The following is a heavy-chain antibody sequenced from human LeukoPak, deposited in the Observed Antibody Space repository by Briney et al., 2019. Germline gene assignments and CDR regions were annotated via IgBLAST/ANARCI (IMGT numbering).Heavy chain of an antibody. CDR3: ARLKVAARPGWFDP. V-gene: IGHV4-39*07. CDR2: IYYSGST. J-gene: IGHJ5*02. D-gene: IGHD6-6*01. Sequence: PSETLSLTCSVSGDSISSGSYYWGWIRQPPGKGLEWIGNIYYSGSTYYNPSLKSRVTISVDTSKNQFSLKLSSVTAADTAVYYCARLKVAARPGWFDPWGQGTLVTVSS. CDR1: GDSISSGSYY.